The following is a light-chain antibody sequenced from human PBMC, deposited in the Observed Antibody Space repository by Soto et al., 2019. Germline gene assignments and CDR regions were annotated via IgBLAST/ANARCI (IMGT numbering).Light chain of an antibody. CDR3: QQYGSSPWT. Sequence: EIVLTQSPGTLSLSPGERATLSCRASQSVSGSYLAWYQQKPSQAPRLVIYGASSRAPGIPDTFSGSGSGTDFTLTISRLEPEDFAVYYCQQYGSSPWTFGQGTKVEIK. CDR2: GAS. J-gene: IGKJ1*01. V-gene: IGKV3-20*01. CDR1: QSVSGSY.